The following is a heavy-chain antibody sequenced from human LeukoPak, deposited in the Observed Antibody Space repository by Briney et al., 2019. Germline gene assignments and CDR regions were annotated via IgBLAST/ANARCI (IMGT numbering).Heavy chain of an antibody. J-gene: IGHJ4*02. CDR3: AKVFRRYCSSTSCFYFDY. CDR1: GFTFDDYA. Sequence: PGGSLRLSCVASGFTFDDYAMHWVRQAPGKGLEWVSGISWNSGSIGYADSVKGRFTISRDNAKNSLYLQMNSLRAEDTALYYCAKVFRRYCSSTSCFYFDYWGQGTLVTVSS. CDR2: ISWNSGSI. V-gene: IGHV3-9*01. D-gene: IGHD2-2*01.